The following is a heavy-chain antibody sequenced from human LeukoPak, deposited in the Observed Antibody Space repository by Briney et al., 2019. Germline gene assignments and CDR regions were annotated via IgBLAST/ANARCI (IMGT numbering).Heavy chain of an antibody. D-gene: IGHD1-26*01. CDR2: IKQDGSEK. Sequence: GGSLRLSCAASGFSLSGYSMSWVRQAPGKGLEWEANIKQDGSEKYYVDSVKGRFTISRDNAKNSLSLQMNSLRVEDTAVYYCARGRGSYPFDYWGQGTLVTVSS. J-gene: IGHJ4*02. CDR1: GFSLSGYS. CDR3: ARGRGSYPFDY. V-gene: IGHV3-7*01.